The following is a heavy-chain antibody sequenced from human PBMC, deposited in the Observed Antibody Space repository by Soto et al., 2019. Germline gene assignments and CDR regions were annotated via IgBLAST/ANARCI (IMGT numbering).Heavy chain of an antibody. CDR1: GGSFSGYY. Sequence: QVQLQQWGAGLLKPSETLSLTCAVYGGSFSGYYWSWIRQPPGKGLEWIGEINHSGSTNYNPSLKSRVTISVDTSKNQFSLKLSSVTAADTAVYYCARAPWSSSWYPLPGAVAFDIWGQGTMVTVSS. J-gene: IGHJ3*02. CDR2: INHSGST. D-gene: IGHD6-13*01. CDR3: ARAPWSSSWYPLPGAVAFDI. V-gene: IGHV4-34*01.